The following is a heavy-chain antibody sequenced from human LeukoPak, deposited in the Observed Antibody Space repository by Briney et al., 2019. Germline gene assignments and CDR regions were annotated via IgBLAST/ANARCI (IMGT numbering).Heavy chain of an antibody. V-gene: IGHV3-66*01. D-gene: IGHD4-17*01. J-gene: IGHJ5*02. CDR1: GFIVSSNY. CDR3: ARDPPVDYGDYGIDP. CDR2: IYSGGST. Sequence: GGSLRLSCAASGFIVSSNYMSWVRQAPGKGLEWVSVIYSGGSTYYADSVKGRFTISRDNSKNTLCLQMNSLRAEDTAVYYCARDPPVDYGDYGIDPWGQGTLVTVSS.